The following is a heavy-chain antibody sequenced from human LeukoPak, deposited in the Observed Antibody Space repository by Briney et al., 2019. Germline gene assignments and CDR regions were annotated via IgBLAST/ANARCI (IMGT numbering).Heavy chain of an antibody. Sequence: KPSETLSLTCAVYGGSFSGYYWSWIRQPPGKGLEWIGEINHSGSTNYNPSLKSRVTISVDTSKNQFSLKLSSVTAADTAVYYCARVRGDGNAFDIWGQGTMVTVSS. CDR1: GGSFSGYY. J-gene: IGHJ3*02. CDR2: INHSGST. CDR3: ARVRGDGNAFDI. V-gene: IGHV4-34*01. D-gene: IGHD2-15*01.